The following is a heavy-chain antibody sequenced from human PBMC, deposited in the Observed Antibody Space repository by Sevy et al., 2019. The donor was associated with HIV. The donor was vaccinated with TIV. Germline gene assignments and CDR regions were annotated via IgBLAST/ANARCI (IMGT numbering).Heavy chain of an antibody. Sequence: SETLFLTCTVSGDSIGGYYWSWIRQPPGKGLEWIGYIYYTGRTNYNPSLKSRVTISEDTSKNQLSLKLSSVTAADTAVYYCARGAPYYYHGKDVWGQGTTVTVSS. CDR1: GDSIGGYY. CDR3: ARGAPYYYHGKDV. CDR2: IYYTGRT. V-gene: IGHV4-59*01. J-gene: IGHJ6*02.